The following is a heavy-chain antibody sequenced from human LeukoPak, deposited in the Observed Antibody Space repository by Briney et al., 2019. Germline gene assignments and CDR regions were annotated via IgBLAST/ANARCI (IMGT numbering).Heavy chain of an antibody. Sequence: SETLSLTCAVSDFSIRSGYYWGWIRQPPGKGLEWIGSIYHSGTTYYNASLKSRVTISVDRSKNQISLKLSSLPAADTAVYYCARRTSYSIRGLVYFDYWGQGTLVTVSS. CDR2: IYHSGTT. CDR3: ARRTSYSIRGLVYFDY. D-gene: IGHD4-11*01. V-gene: IGHV4-38-2*01. J-gene: IGHJ4*02. CDR1: DFSIRSGYY.